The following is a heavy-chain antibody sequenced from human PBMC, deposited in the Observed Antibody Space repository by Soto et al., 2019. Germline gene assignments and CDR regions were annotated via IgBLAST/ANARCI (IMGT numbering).Heavy chain of an antibody. Sequence: SETLSLTCAVSGGSISSSNWWSWVRQPPGKGLEWIGEIYHSGSTNYNPSLKSRVTISVDKSKNKFTLKLRSVTAADTAVYYCARLGEYYYDSSGYQTGLYYFDYWGQGTLVT. CDR1: GGSISSSNW. D-gene: IGHD3-22*01. V-gene: IGHV4-4*02. CDR3: ARLGEYYYDSSGYQTGLYYFDY. CDR2: IYHSGST. J-gene: IGHJ4*02.